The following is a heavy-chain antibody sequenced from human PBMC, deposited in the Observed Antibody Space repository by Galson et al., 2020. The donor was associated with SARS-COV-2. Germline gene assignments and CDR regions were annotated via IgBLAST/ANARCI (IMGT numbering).Heavy chain of an antibody. CDR1: GYTFTSYG. CDR2: ISAYNGNT. V-gene: IGHV1-18*04. D-gene: IGHD3-10*01. J-gene: IGHJ6*02. Sequence: ASVKVSCKASGYTFTSYGISWVRQAPGQGLEWMGWISAYNGNTNYAQKLQGRVTMTTDTSTSTAYMELRSLRSADTAVYYCARDKLLWFGELGRYYGMDVWGQGTTVTVSS. CDR3: ARDKLLWFGELGRYYGMDV.